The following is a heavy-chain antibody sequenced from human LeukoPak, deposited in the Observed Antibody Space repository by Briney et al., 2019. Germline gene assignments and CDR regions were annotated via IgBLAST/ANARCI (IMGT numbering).Heavy chain of an antibody. V-gene: IGHV4-30-2*01. CDR1: GGSISSGGYS. D-gene: IGHD6-6*01. CDR3: ARSRSIAAFDY. J-gene: IGHJ4*02. Sequence: NPSETLSLTCAVSGGSISSGGYSWSWIRQPPGKGLEWIGYIYHSGSTYYNPSLKSRVTISVDRSKNQFSLKLSSVTAADTAVYYCARSRSIAAFDYWGQGTLVTVSS. CDR2: IYHSGST.